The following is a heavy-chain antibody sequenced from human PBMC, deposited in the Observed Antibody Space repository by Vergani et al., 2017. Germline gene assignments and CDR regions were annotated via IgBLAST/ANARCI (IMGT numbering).Heavy chain of an antibody. J-gene: IGHJ4*02. CDR1: GGSLRGYY. CDR3: ARSIVSRNPPDYFDN. D-gene: IGHD1-14*01. CDR2: VEDSGYF. V-gene: IGHV4-59*01. Sequence: QVQLQESGPGLVRPSETLSLPCTVSGGSLRGYYWNWIRQTPGEGLEWIGYVEDSGYFNYNPPLKTRVYMSSDTSNNPFSLVLSSVTVADTAVYYCARSIVSRNPPDYFDNWGQGALVTDSS.